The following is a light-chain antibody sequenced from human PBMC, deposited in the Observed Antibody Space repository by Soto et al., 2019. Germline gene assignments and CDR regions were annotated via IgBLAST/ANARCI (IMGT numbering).Light chain of an antibody. CDR3: QQYTNYPRT. Sequence: DIPMTQSPSTLSASIGDRVTITCRASESIRTWLAWYQHKPGKAPKFLIYDASTLESGVPSRFSGSGSGTEFTNTISSLQPDAFATYYCQQYTNYPRTFGQRTNVEIK. CDR1: ESIRTW. J-gene: IGKJ1*01. CDR2: DAS. V-gene: IGKV1-5*01.